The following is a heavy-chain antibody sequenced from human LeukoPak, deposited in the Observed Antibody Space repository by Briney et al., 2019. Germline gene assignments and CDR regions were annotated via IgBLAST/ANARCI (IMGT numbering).Heavy chain of an antibody. CDR3: ARAGDPEY. Sequence: GGSLRLSCAASGFTFSNYGMNWVRQAPGKGLEWISYISSSSSLIYYADSVKGRITISRDNAKNSLFLQMHSLRAVDTAVYYCARAGDPEYWGQGTLVTVSS. CDR2: ISSSSSLI. D-gene: IGHD3-10*01. V-gene: IGHV3-21*05. J-gene: IGHJ4*02. CDR1: GFTFSNYG.